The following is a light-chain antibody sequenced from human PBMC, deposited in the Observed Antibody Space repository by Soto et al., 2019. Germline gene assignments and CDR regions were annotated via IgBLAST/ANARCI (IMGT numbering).Light chain of an antibody. Sequence: DIQMTQSPSSLSASVGDRVTITCQASQDITYYLNWYQQKPGKAPSLLIHDASSLQTGVPSRFSGSGSGTDFTFTINSLQPDDIATYYCQQHHDLPITFVQGTRLEIK. CDR1: QDITYY. CDR2: DAS. CDR3: QQHHDLPIT. V-gene: IGKV1-33*01. J-gene: IGKJ5*01.